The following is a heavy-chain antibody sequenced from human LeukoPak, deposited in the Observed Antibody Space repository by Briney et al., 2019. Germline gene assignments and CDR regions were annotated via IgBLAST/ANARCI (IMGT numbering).Heavy chain of an antibody. J-gene: IGHJ4*02. CDR3: ARDYGDYASHFDY. D-gene: IGHD4-17*01. Sequence: PGRSLRLSCAASGFTFSSYGMHWVRQAPGKGLEWVAVIWYDGSNKYYAGSVKGRFTISRDNSKNTLYLQMNSLRAEDTAVYYCARDYGDYASHFDYWGQGTLVTVSS. CDR1: GFTFSSYG. CDR2: IWYDGSNK. V-gene: IGHV3-33*01.